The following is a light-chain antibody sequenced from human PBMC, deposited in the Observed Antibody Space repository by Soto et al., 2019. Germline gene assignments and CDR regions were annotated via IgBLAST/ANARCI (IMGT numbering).Light chain of an antibody. V-gene: IGLV2-14*01. CDR1: SSDVGGYNY. J-gene: IGLJ1*01. CDR2: DVS. CDR3: SSYTSSSNLHYV. Sequence: QSALTQPASVSGSPGQSITISCTGTSSDVGGYNYVSWYQQHPGKAPKLMIYDVSNRPSGVSNRLSGSKSGNTASLTIPGLQAEDESDYYCSSYTSSSNLHYVFGTGTKVTVL.